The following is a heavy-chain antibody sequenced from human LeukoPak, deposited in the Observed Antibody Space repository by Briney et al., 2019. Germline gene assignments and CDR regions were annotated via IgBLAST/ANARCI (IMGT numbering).Heavy chain of an antibody. V-gene: IGHV1-8*01. J-gene: IGHJ5*02. CDR1: GYTFTSYD. CDR3: ARGLHGDYAVWFDP. CDR2: MNPNSGNT. D-gene: IGHD4-17*01. Sequence: ASVKVSCKASGYTFTSYDINWVRHATGQGLEWMGWMNPNSGNTGYAQKFQGRVTMTRNTSISTAYMELSSLRSEDTAVYYCARGLHGDYAVWFDPWGQGTLVTVSS.